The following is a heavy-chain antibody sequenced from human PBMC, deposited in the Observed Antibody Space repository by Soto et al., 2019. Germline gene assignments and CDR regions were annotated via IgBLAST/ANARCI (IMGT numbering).Heavy chain of an antibody. J-gene: IGHJ4*02. D-gene: IGHD6-19*01. CDR3: AKDKMEQWLVGGYYDY. Sequence: EVQLLESGGGLVQPGGSLRLSCAASGFTFSSHAMSWVRQAPGKGLEWVSSTIDSGGRSYHADSVRGRFTISRDNSKNTLYPQMNSLRADDTAIYYCAKDKMEQWLVGGYYDYWGQGALVTVSS. CDR1: GFTFSSHA. CDR2: TIDSGGRS. V-gene: IGHV3-23*01.